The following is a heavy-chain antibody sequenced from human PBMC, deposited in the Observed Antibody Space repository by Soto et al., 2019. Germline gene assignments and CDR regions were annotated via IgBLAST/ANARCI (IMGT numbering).Heavy chain of an antibody. J-gene: IGHJ4*02. CDR3: AREPLT. Sequence: QVQLQESGPGLVKPSQTLSLTCTVSGGSISSGGYYWSWIRQHPGKGLEWIGYIYYSGTTYYTYYNPSLKSRVTISVDTSKNQFSLKLSSVTAADTAVYYCAREPLTWGQGTFVTVSS. V-gene: IGHV4-31*03. CDR2: IYYSGTTYYT. CDR1: GGSISSGGYY.